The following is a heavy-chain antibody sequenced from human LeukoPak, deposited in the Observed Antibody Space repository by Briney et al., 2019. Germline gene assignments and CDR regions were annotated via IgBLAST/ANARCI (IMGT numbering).Heavy chain of an antibody. CDR1: GASINSDY. D-gene: IGHD3-10*01. J-gene: IGHJ4*02. Sequence: SETLSLTCTVSGASINSDYWTWVRQVAGKGLEWIGRIFASGSTNYNPYLRSRITMSVDTSKNQFSLDLSSVTAADTGVYYCARGWAPRGEKSSFASWGQGTLVTVSS. V-gene: IGHV4-4*07. CDR2: IFASGST. CDR3: ARGWAPRGEKSSFAS.